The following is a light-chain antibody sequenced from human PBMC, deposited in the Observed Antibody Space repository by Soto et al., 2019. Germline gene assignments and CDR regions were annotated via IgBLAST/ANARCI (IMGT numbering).Light chain of an antibody. CDR2: RNN. J-gene: IGLJ1*01. CDR1: TSNIGNHY. Sequence: QPVLTQPPSSSGTPGQRVSISCSGSTSNIGNHYVFWYQHLPGTAPRLLIFRNNQRPSGVPDRFSGSGSGTSASLAISGLRSEDEGDYYCATWDEDLRGYVFGTGTKVTVL. V-gene: IGLV1-47*01. CDR3: ATWDEDLRGYV.